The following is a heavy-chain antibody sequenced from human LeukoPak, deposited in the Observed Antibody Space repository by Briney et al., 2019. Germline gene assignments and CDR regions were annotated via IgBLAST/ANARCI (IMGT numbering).Heavy chain of an antibody. J-gene: IGHJ2*01. D-gene: IGHD4-11*01. Sequence: SETLSLTCAVSGVSISSSNWWSWVRQPPGKGLEWIGEIYHSGSTNYNPSLKSRVTISVDTSKNQFSLKLSSVTAADTAVYYCARSDYTVGYWYFDLWGRGTLVTVSS. CDR2: IYHSGST. CDR3: ARSDYTVGYWYFDL. CDR1: GVSISSSNW. V-gene: IGHV4-4*02.